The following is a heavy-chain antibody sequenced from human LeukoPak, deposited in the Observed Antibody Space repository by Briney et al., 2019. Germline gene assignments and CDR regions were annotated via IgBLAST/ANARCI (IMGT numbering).Heavy chain of an antibody. J-gene: IGHJ4*02. CDR3: AIFHCSGGNCYSN. CDR1: GGSISSSSYY. V-gene: IGHV4-39*07. D-gene: IGHD2-15*01. CDR2: IYYSGST. Sequence: SETLSLTCTVSGGSISSSSYYWGWIRQPPGKGLEWIGSIYYSGSTYYNPSLKSRVTISVDTSKNQFSLKLNSVTAADTAIYYCAIFHCSGGNCYSNWGQGTLVTVSS.